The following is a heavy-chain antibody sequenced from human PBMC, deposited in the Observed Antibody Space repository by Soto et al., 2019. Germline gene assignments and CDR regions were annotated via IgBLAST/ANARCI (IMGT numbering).Heavy chain of an antibody. CDR3: AGMVRGTVYYYGMDV. CDR2: IYYSGST. CDR1: GGSISSGGYY. D-gene: IGHD3-10*01. V-gene: IGHV4-31*03. J-gene: IGHJ6*02. Sequence: SETLSLTCTVSGGSISSGGYYWSWIRQHPGKGLEWIGYIYYSGSTYYNPSLKSRVTISVDTSKNQFSLKLSSVTAADTAVYYCAGMVRGTVYYYGMDVWGQGTTVTVSS.